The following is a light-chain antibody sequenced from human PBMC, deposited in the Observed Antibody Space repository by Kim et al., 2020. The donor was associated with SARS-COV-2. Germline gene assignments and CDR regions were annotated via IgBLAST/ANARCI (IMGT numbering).Light chain of an antibody. V-gene: IGKV3-20*01. J-gene: IGKJ4*01. Sequence: EIVLTQSPGTLSLSPGERATLSCRASQSVSSSYLAWYQQKPGQAPRLLIYGASSRATGTPDRFSGSGSATDFTLTISRLEPEDFAVYYCQQYDNSVTFGGGTKLEI. CDR3: QQYDNSVT. CDR2: GAS. CDR1: QSVSSSY.